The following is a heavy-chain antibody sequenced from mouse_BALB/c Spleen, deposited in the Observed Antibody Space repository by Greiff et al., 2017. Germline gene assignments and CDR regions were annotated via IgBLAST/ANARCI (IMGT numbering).Heavy chain of an antibody. CDR2: IRNKANGYTT. Sequence: EVKLMESGGGLVQPGGSLRLSCATSGFTFTDYYMSWVRQPPGKALEWLGFIRNKANGYTTEYSASVKGRFTISRDNSQSILYLQMNTLRAEDSATYYCARAPSGSSLDYWGQGTTLTVSS. CDR1: GFTFTDYY. V-gene: IGHV7-3*02. D-gene: IGHD1-1*01. CDR3: ARAPSGSSLDY. J-gene: IGHJ2*01.